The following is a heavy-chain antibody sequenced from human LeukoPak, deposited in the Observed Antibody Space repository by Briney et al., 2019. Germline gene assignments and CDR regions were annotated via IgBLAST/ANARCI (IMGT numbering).Heavy chain of an antibody. CDR3: ARGYYYDSSGYYVY. CDR1: GFTFSSYA. J-gene: IGHJ4*02. D-gene: IGHD3-22*01. Sequence: GRSLRLSCAASGFTFSSYAMHWVRQAPGKGLEWVANIKQDGSEKYYVDSVKGRFTISRDNAKNSLCLQINSLRAEDTAVYYCARGYYYDSSGYYVYWGQGTLVTVSS. CDR2: IKQDGSEK. V-gene: IGHV3-7*04.